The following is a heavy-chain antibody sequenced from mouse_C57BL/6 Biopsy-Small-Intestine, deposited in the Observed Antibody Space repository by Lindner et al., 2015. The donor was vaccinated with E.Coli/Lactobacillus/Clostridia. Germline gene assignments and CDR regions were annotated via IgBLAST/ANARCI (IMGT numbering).Heavy chain of an antibody. V-gene: IGHV1-82*01. D-gene: IGHD1-1*01. CDR3: ARGDGSSPFAY. CDR2: IYPGDGDT. Sequence: QLQESGPELVKPGASVKISCKASGYAFSSSWMNWVKQRPGKGLEWIGRIYPGDGDTNYNGKFKGKATLTADKSSSTAYMQLSSLTSEDSAVYFCARGDGSSPFAYWGQGTLVTASA. J-gene: IGHJ3*01. CDR1: GYAFSSSW.